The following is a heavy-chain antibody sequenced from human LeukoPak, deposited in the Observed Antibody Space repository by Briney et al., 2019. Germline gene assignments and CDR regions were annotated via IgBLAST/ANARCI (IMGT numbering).Heavy chain of an antibody. CDR1: GGSFSGYY. V-gene: IGHV4-34*01. CDR3: ASGAIAWFDP. Sequence: PSETLSLTCAVYGGSFSGYYWSWIRQPPGKGLEWIGEINHSGSTNYNPSLKSRVTISVDTSKNQFSLKLSSVTAADTAVYYCASGAIAWFDPWGQGTLVTVSS. CDR2: INHSGST. J-gene: IGHJ5*02.